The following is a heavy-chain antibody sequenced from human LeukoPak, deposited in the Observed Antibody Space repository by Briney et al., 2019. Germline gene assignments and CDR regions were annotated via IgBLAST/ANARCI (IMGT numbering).Heavy chain of an antibody. Sequence: PSETLSLTCTVSGGSISSGSYYWSWIRQPAGKGLEWIGRIYTSGSTNCNPSLKSRVTISVDTSKNQFSLKLSSVTAADTAVYYCARRRYSGTFDAFDIWGQGTMVTVSS. V-gene: IGHV4-61*02. CDR1: GGSISSGSYY. CDR3: ARRRYSGTFDAFDI. CDR2: IYTSGST. D-gene: IGHD1-26*01. J-gene: IGHJ3*02.